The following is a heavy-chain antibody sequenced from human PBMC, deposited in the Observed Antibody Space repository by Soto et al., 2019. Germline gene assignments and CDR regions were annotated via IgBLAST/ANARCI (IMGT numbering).Heavy chain of an antibody. CDR1: GFTFSSFA. CDR3: SGQWGPVAGNYYLGMDA. V-gene: IGHV3-49*04. J-gene: IGHJ6*02. CDR2: SGSKVSGGTT. D-gene: IGHD6-19*01. Sequence: AGGSLRLSCAASGFTFSSFAMSWVRQAPGKGLDWVSAISGSKVSGGTTQYAASVKGRFIISRDDSKSIAYLEMNSLKPEDTAVYYCSGQWGPVAGNYYLGMDAWGQGTTVTVSS.